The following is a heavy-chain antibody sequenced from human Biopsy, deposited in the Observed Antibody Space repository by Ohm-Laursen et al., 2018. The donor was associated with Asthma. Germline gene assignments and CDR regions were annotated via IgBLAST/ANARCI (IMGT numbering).Heavy chain of an antibody. CDR1: GVSIRSYY. D-gene: IGHD2-15*01. V-gene: IGHV4-59*01. CDR3: ARLADCSGGACYSYGWFDP. CDR2: IHYSGST. Sequence: SETLSLTCTVSGVSIRSYYWTWIRQPPGEGLEWIGNIHYSGSTYSNPSLKSRVTMSLDTSKNQFSLRLTSVTPADTAVYYCARLADCSGGACYSYGWFDPWGHGTRVTVSS. J-gene: IGHJ5*02.